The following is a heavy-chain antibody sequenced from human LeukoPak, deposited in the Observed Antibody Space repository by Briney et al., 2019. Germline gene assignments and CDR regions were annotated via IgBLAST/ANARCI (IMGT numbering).Heavy chain of an antibody. CDR2: MSYDGDKK. J-gene: IGHJ4*02. V-gene: IGHV3-30-3*01. CDR1: GFTFVNYA. CDR3: ARDEGDS. Sequence: GGSLRLSCVASGFTFVNYAVHWVRQAPGKGLEWVAVMSYDGDKKYYTGSVKGRFTLSRDNSKSTLYLQMNSLKPQDTAVYFCARDEGDSWGQGTLVTVSS.